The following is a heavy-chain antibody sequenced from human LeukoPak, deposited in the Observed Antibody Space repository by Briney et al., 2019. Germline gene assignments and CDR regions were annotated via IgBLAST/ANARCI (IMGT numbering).Heavy chain of an antibody. CDR3: ARGRTVTTNYYYCYMDV. CDR1: GGTFSSNA. Sequence: SVKVSCKASGGTFSSNAIIWVRQAPGQGLEWMGGIIPILSTANYAQKFQGRVTITADKSTSTAYMELRSLRSEDTAVYYCARGRTVTTNYYYCYMDVWGKGTTVTVSS. J-gene: IGHJ6*03. V-gene: IGHV1-69*06. D-gene: IGHD4-17*01. CDR2: IIPILSTA.